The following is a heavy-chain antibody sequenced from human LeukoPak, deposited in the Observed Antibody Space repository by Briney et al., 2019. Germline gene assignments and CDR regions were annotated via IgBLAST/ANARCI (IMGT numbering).Heavy chain of an antibody. Sequence: GGSLRLSCVVSGINFINSYMAWVRQAPGKGLEWVSVFYSGGSTYYTDSVKGRFTMSRDNSKNTLDLQMNSLRAEDTAVYYCARGSDFGSGSWRFYFDYWGQGTLVTVSS. CDR1: GINFINSY. CDR2: FYSGGST. J-gene: IGHJ4*02. CDR3: ARGSDFGSGSWRFYFDY. V-gene: IGHV3-53*01. D-gene: IGHD3-10*01.